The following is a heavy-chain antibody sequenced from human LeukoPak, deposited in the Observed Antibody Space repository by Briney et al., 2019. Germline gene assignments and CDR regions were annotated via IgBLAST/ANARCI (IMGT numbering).Heavy chain of an antibody. CDR2: IYYSGST. CDR1: GGSISSSSYY. Sequence: SETLSLTCTVSGGSISSSSYYWGWIRQPPGKGLEWIGSIYYSGSTYYNPSLKSRVTISVDTSKNQFSLKLSSVTAADTAVYYCARGITFGGVYYFDYWGQGTLVTVSS. V-gene: IGHV4-39*07. J-gene: IGHJ4*02. D-gene: IGHD3-16*01. CDR3: ARGITFGGVYYFDY.